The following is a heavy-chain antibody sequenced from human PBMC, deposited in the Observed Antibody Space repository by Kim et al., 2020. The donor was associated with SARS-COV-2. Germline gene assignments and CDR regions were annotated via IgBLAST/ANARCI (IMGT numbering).Heavy chain of an antibody. CDR1: GYTFTSYA. CDR3: ARDSTSYSAFDI. Sequence: ASVKVSCKASGYTFTSYAMHWVRQAPGQRLEWMGWINAGNGNTKYSQKFQGRVTITRDTSASTAYMELSSLRSEDTAVYYCARDSTSYSAFDIWGQGTMVTVSS. V-gene: IGHV1-3*01. J-gene: IGHJ3*02. D-gene: IGHD2-2*01. CDR2: INAGNGNT.